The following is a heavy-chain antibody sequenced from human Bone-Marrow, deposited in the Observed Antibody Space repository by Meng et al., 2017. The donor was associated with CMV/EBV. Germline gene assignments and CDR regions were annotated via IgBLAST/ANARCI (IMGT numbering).Heavy chain of an antibody. CDR1: VSSNSAA. CDR2: TYYRPKWYN. D-gene: IGHD3-22*01. Sequence: VSSNSAAWNWIRQSPSRGLEWLGRTYYRPKWYNDYAVSVKSRITINPDTSKNQFSLQLNSVTPEDTAVYYCARDQAIVVATNWFDPWGQGTLVTVSS. V-gene: IGHV6-1*01. CDR3: ARDQAIVVATNWFDP. J-gene: IGHJ5*02.